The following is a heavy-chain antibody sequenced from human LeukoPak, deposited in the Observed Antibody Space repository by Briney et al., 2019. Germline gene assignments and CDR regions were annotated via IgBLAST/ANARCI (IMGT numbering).Heavy chain of an antibody. V-gene: IGHV3-74*01. Sequence: PGGPLRLSCAASGFTFSTYWMHWVRQAPGKGLAWVGRIKGDGSSTIYADSVKGRFTISRDNSKNTLYLQTSSLRAEDTAVYYCARASTTVPNLLDHWGRGTLVTVSS. CDR2: IKGDGSST. CDR3: ARASTTVPNLLDH. J-gene: IGHJ4*02. D-gene: IGHD4-17*01. CDR1: GFTFSTYW.